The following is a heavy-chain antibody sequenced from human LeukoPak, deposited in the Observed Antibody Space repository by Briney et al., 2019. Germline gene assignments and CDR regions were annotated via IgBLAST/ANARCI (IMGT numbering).Heavy chain of an antibody. CDR1: GFTFSTYW. CDR2: INTDGTTT. D-gene: IGHD1-26*01. V-gene: IGHV3-74*01. J-gene: IGHJ4*02. Sequence: PGGSLRPSCAASGFTFSTYWMHWVRQPPGKGLVWLSRINTDGTTTTYADSVKGRFTISRDNAKNTLYLQLNSLRADDTAVYFCARGGINSPTIDFWGQGTLVTLSS. CDR3: ARGGINSPTIDF.